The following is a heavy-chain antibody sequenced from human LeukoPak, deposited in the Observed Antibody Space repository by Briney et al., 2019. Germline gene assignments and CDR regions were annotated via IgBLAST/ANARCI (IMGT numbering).Heavy chain of an antibody. D-gene: IGHD3-22*01. V-gene: IGHV5-51*01. CDR1: GYNFSNYW. Sequence: GESLKISCKGSGYNFSNYWIGWVRQMPGEGLEWMGIIFPGDSDTRYSPSFEGQVTISADKSISTAYLQWRSLKASDTAMYYCARDYYDSSGFYPGSKWFDPWGQGTLVTVSS. CDR3: ARDYYDSSGFYPGSKWFDP. J-gene: IGHJ5*02. CDR2: IFPGDSDT.